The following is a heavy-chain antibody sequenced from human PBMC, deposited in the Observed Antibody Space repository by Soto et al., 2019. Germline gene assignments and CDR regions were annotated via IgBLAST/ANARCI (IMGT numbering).Heavy chain of an antibody. D-gene: IGHD3-22*01. Sequence: LRLSCAASGFTFSLYSMIWVRQAPGKGLEWVASITSSSSYIYYEDSLKGRFTISRDNAKNSLFLQLDSLRAEDTAVYFCVRARFTDSRPDYWGQGTLVTVSS. CDR1: GFTFSLYS. CDR2: ITSSSSYI. V-gene: IGHV3-21*01. CDR3: VRARFTDSRPDY. J-gene: IGHJ4*02.